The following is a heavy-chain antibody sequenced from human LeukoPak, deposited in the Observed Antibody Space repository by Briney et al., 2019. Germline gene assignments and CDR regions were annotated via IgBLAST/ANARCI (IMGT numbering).Heavy chain of an antibody. CDR1: GGSISNYY. J-gene: IGHJ3*02. V-gene: IGHV4-59*01. Sequence: PSETLSLTCTVSGGSISNYYWSWIRKFPGKGLEWIGYIYYRGSTNYNPSLKSRVTISLDTSTNQFSLKLSSVTAADTAVYYCARPYTSGYRGAFDIWGQGTMVTVSS. D-gene: IGHD6-19*01. CDR2: IYYRGST. CDR3: ARPYTSGYRGAFDI.